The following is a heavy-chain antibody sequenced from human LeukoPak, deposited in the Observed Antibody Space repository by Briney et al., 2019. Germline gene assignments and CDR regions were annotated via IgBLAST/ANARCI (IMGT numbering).Heavy chain of an antibody. CDR2: IDQSGTT. CDR3: ARQSGYYYSDLDY. D-gene: IGHD3-22*01. V-gene: IGHV4-34*01. J-gene: IGHJ4*02. Sequence: SETLSLTCVVYGGSFSGYYWSWIRQPPGKGLEWIGEIDQSGTTNYNPSLKSRVSISVDTSKKQFSLTLTSMTVADTAVYYCARQSGYYYSDLDYWGQGTLVTVSS. CDR1: GGSFSGYY.